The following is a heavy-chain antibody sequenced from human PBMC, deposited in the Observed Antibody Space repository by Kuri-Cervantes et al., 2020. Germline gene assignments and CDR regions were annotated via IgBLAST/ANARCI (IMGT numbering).Heavy chain of an antibody. CDR3: ARAEYQGYFDWLSGEGALTVFDY. D-gene: IGHD3-9*01. J-gene: IGHJ4*02. CDR2: ISAYNGNT. CDR1: GYTFTRYG. V-gene: IGHV1-18*01. Sequence: ASVKVSCKASGYTFTRYGISWVRQAPGQGLEWMGWISAYNGNTNYAQKLQGRVTMTTDTSTSTAYMELRSLRSDDTAVYYCARAEYQGYFDWLSGEGALTVFDYWGQGTLVTVSS.